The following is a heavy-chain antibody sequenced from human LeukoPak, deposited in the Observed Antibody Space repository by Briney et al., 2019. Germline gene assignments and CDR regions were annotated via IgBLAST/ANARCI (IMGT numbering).Heavy chain of an antibody. D-gene: IGHD3-22*01. V-gene: IGHV1-2*06. CDR3: ARDRGSSGSVVDY. CDR2: INPNSGGT. CDR1: GYTFTGYY. Sequence: ASVKVSCKAAGYTFTGYYMFWVRQAPGQGLEWMGRINPNSGGTNYAQKFQGRVTMTRDTSISTAYMELSRLRSDDTAVYYCARDRGSSGSVVDYWGQGTLVTVSS. J-gene: IGHJ4*02.